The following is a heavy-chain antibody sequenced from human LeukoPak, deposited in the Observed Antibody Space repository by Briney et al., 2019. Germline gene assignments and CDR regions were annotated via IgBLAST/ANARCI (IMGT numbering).Heavy chain of an antibody. CDR3: VSPRGFSYGYFDY. Sequence: SETLSLTCTVSGGSISSSSAYWGWIRQPPGKGLEWIGSIYYSKNTYYNPSLKSRVTISADTSKNQFSLTLGSVSATDTAVYYCVSPRGFSYGYFDYWVQGTLVTVST. J-gene: IGHJ4*02. V-gene: IGHV4-39*01. CDR2: IYYSKNT. CDR1: GGSISSSSAY. D-gene: IGHD5-18*01.